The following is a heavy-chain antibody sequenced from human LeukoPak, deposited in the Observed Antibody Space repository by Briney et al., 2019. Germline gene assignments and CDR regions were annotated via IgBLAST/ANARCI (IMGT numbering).Heavy chain of an antibody. V-gene: IGHV4-61*02. Sequence: SETLSLTCTVSGGSISSSSYYWGWIRQPAGKGLEWIGRIYSTGSTNYNPSVKSRVTISGDTSKNQFSLKLSSVTAADTAVYYCARADLLTGYYILDFWGQGTLVTVSS. CDR1: GGSISSSSYY. CDR2: IYSTGST. D-gene: IGHD3-9*01. CDR3: ARADLLTGYYILDF. J-gene: IGHJ4*02.